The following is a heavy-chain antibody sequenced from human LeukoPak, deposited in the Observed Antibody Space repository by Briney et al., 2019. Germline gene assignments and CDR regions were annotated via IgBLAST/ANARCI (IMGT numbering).Heavy chain of an antibody. CDR2: ISWNSGSI. J-gene: IGHJ4*02. CDR3: VKDRGSVVRGVIISGFDY. V-gene: IGHV3-9*01. D-gene: IGHD3-10*01. CDR1: GFTFDDYA. Sequence: GRSLRLSCAASGFTFDDYAMHWVRKAPGKGLEWVSGISWNSGSIGFADSVKGRFTISRDNAKNSVYLQMNSLRAEDTALYYCVKDRGSVVRGVIISGFDYWGQGTLVTVSS.